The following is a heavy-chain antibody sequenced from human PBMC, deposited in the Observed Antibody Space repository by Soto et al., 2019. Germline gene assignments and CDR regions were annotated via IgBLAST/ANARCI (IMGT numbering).Heavy chain of an antibody. J-gene: IGHJ5*01. D-gene: IGHD3-3*01. Sequence: PGGSLRLSCAASGFTFSDYYMTWIRQAPGKGLEWISYISSGGDHTTYADSVKGRLTISRDNAKRSLYLQMNSLRAEDTAVYYCARVFVELLDSWGPGILVTV. CDR1: GFTFSDYY. V-gene: IGHV3-11*06. CDR2: ISSGGDHT. CDR3: ARVFVELLDS.